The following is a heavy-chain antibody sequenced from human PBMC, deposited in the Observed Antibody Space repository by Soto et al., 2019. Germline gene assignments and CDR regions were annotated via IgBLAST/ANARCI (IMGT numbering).Heavy chain of an antibody. Sequence: LRLSCAASGFTFSSYGMHWVRQAPGKGLEWVAVISYDGSNKYYADSVKGRFTISRDNSKNTLYLQMNSLRAEDTAVYYCAKDVDVVVPAYYFDYWGQGTLVTVSS. D-gene: IGHD2-2*01. J-gene: IGHJ4*02. CDR1: GFTFSSYG. CDR2: ISYDGSNK. V-gene: IGHV3-30*18. CDR3: AKDVDVVVPAYYFDY.